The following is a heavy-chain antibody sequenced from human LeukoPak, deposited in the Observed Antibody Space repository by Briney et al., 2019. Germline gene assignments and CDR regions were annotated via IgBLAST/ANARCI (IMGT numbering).Heavy chain of an antibody. CDR1: GFTFNTYT. D-gene: IGHD4-17*01. V-gene: IGHV3-48*01. J-gene: IGHJ4*02. CDR2: ISGSSGII. CDR3: AKDSNAGQDYGDAGGY. Sequence: GGSLRLSCAASGFTFNTYTMNWVRQAPGKGLEWVSYISGSSGIIDYADSVRGRFTISRDNAKNSLYLQMNSLRAEDTAVYYCAKDSNAGQDYGDAGGYWGQGTLVAVSS.